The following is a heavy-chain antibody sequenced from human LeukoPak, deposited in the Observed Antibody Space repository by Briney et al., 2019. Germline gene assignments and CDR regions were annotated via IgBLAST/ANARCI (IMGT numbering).Heavy chain of an antibody. Sequence: GGSLRLSCAASGFTFSSYSMNWVRQAPGKGLEWVSYISSGSSTIYYADSVKGRFTISRDNAKNSLYLQMNSLRAEDTAVYYCARDRVAARPGTLADAFDIWGQGTMVTVSS. CDR2: ISSGSSTI. D-gene: IGHD6-6*01. V-gene: IGHV3-48*01. CDR3: ARDRVAARPGTLADAFDI. J-gene: IGHJ3*02. CDR1: GFTFSSYS.